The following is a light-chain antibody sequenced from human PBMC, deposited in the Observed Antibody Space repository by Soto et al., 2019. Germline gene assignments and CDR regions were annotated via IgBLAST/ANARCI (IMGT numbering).Light chain of an antibody. V-gene: IGLV2-14*03. J-gene: IGLJ1*01. Sequence: QSVLTQPASVSGSPGQSITISCTGTSSDVGVYNYVSWYQHHPGKAPKLMIYDVSNRPSGVSNRFSGSKSGNTASLIISGLQAEDEADYCCSSYTSSSTLSTYVFGTGTKVTV. CDR2: DVS. CDR1: SSDVGVYNY. CDR3: SSYTSSSTLSTYV.